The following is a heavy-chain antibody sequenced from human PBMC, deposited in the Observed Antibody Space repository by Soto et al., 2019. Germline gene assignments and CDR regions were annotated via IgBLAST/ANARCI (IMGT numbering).Heavy chain of an antibody. CDR1: GFTFSSYG. CDR2: ISYDGSNK. D-gene: IGHD3-10*01. Sequence: GESLKISCAASGFTFSSYGMHWVRQAPGKGLEWVAVISYDGSNKYYADSVKGRFTISRDNSKNTLYLQMNSLRAEDTAVYYCAKAHGSGSYYYYYMDVWGKGTTVTVSS. J-gene: IGHJ6*03. CDR3: AKAHGSGSYYYYYMDV. V-gene: IGHV3-30*18.